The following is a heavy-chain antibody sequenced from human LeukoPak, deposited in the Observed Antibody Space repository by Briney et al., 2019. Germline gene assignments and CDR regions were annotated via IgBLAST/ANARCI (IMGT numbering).Heavy chain of an antibody. CDR2: ISASGGST. J-gene: IGHJ2*01. CDR1: GFTFSSSA. CDR3: ARFGGNILTPSGNWYFDL. Sequence: GGSLRLSCAASGFTFSSSAMSWVRQVPGKGLEWVSGISASGGSTSYADSVRGRFTISRDNSKNTLYLQMNSLRAEDTAVYYCARFGGNILTPSGNWYFDLWGRGTLVTVSS. D-gene: IGHD3-9*01. V-gene: IGHV3-23*01.